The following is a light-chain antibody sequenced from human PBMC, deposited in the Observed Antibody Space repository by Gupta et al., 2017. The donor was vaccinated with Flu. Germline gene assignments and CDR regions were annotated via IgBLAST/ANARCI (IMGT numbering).Light chain of an antibody. CDR1: SSDVGGSKY. CDR2: EVS. CDR3: SSYTRTSTLRV. J-gene: IGLJ3*02. V-gene: IGLV2-14*01. Sequence: QSALTQAAPVSGSPGQSITISCPGTSSDVGGSKYVSWYQQHPGKAPKLMIYEVSSRPSGVSYRFSCSKSGNTASLTISGLQTEDDADYYCSSYTRTSTLRVFGGGTKLTVL.